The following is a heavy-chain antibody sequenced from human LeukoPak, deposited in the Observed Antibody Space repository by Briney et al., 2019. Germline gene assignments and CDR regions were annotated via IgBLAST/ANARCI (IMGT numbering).Heavy chain of an antibody. V-gene: IGHV1-18*01. CDR2: ISPYNGNT. Sequence: GASAKVSCKTSGYTFSSYGVSWVRQAPGQGLEWMGWISPYNGNTNYAQKLQGRVTMTTDTSTTTAYMELRSLSSDDTAVYYCAITSVRGSYRYLDYWGQGTLVTVSS. CDR1: GYTFSSYG. CDR3: AITSVRGSYRYLDY. J-gene: IGHJ4*02. D-gene: IGHD3-16*02.